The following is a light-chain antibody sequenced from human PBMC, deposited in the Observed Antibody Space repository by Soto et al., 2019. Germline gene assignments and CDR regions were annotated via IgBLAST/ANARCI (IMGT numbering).Light chain of an antibody. CDR2: GAS. V-gene: IGKV3-20*01. CDR1: QSVSSSY. Sequence: EIVLTQSPGTLSLSPGERATLSCRASQSVSSSYLAWYQQKPGQAPRLLIYGASSRATGIPDRFSGSGSGTDFTLNISRLEAEDLAVYYCQQYVSSPPTYTFGQGTKLEIK. CDR3: QQYVSSPPTYT. J-gene: IGKJ2*01.